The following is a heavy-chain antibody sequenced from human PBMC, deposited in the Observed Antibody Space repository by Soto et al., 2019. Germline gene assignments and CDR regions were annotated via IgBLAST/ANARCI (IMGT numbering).Heavy chain of an antibody. CDR3: ANNYGSGTHAAY. CDR2: IFAGSGNS. Sequence: PGGSLRLSCSASGFTFSSYTMGWVRLTPGKGLEWLSSIFAGSGNSDYADSVTGRFTISRDNAKNSLYLQMNSLRAEDTAVYYCANNYGSGTHAAYWGQGTLVTVSS. J-gene: IGHJ4*02. CDR1: GFTFSSYT. V-gene: IGHV3-23*01. D-gene: IGHD3-10*01.